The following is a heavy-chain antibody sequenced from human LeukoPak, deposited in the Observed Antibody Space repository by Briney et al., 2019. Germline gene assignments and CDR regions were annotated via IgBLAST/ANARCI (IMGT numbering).Heavy chain of an antibody. CDR2: ISYDGKNE. V-gene: IGHV3-30*03. CDR3: ATYHRSSYYYIDA. Sequence: GGSLRLSCAASGFTFSNFGMHWVRQAPGKGLEWVAVISYDGKNEYYTDSVKGRFTISRDNAKNTLYLQMNSLGAEDTAVYFCATYHRSSYYYIDAWGKGTTVTVSS. CDR1: GFTFSNFG. D-gene: IGHD6-6*01. J-gene: IGHJ6*03.